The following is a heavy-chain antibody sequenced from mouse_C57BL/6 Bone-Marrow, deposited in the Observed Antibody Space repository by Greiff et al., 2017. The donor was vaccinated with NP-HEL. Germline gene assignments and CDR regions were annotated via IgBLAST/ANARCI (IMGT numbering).Heavy chain of an antibody. CDR2: IYPGDGDT. V-gene: IGHV1-82*01. Sequence: VQLQQSGPELVKPGASVKISCKASGYAFSSSWMNWVKQRPGKGLEWIGRIYPGDGDTNYNGKFKGKATLTADKSSSTAYMQLSSLTSEDSAVYFCARRGQGRQLRLRGYFDYWGQGTTLTVSS. CDR3: ARRGQGRQLRLRGYFDY. J-gene: IGHJ2*01. CDR1: GYAFSSSW. D-gene: IGHD3-2*02.